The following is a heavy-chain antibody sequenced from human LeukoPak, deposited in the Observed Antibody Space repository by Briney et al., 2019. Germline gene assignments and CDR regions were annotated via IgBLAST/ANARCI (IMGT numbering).Heavy chain of an antibody. CDR2: IYYSGST. CDR1: GGSISSSSYY. Sequence: SETLSLTCTVSGGSISSSSYYWGWIRQLPGKGLEWIGSIYYSGSTYYNPSLKSRVTISVDTSKNQFSLKLSSVTAADTAVYYCATLDSSGYHEDYWGQGTLVTVSS. CDR3: ATLDSSGYHEDY. V-gene: IGHV4-39*01. J-gene: IGHJ4*02. D-gene: IGHD3-22*01.